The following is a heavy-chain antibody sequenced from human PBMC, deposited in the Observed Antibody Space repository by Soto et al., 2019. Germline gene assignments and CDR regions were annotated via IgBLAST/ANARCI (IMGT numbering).Heavy chain of an antibody. D-gene: IGHD2-8*01. CDR1: GFTFSSYS. V-gene: IGHV3-23*04. CDR2: ISGSGGST. Sequence: EVQLVESGGGLVKPGGSLRLSCAASGFTFSSYSMNWVRQAPGKGLEWVSAISGSGGSTYYADSVKGRFTISRDNSKNTLYLQMNSLRAEDTAVYYCAKDRMVYAIPGYFDYWGQGTLVTVSS. CDR3: AKDRMVYAIPGYFDY. J-gene: IGHJ4*02.